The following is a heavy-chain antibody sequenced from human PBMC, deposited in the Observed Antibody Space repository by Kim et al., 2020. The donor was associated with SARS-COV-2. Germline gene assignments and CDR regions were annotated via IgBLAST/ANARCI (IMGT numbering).Heavy chain of an antibody. CDR3: ARELRGYYYELGY. Sequence: GRSLRLSCAASGFTFSSYTMHWVRQAPGKGLEWVAVISYDGSNKYYADSVKGRFTISRDNSKNTLYLQMNSLRAEDTAVYYCARELRGYYYELGYWGQGTLVTVSS. CDR1: GFTFSSYT. D-gene: IGHD3-22*01. J-gene: IGHJ4*02. V-gene: IGHV3-30*04. CDR2: ISYDGSNK.